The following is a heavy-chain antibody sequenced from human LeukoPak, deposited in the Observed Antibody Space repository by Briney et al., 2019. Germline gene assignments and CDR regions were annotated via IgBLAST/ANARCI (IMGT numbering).Heavy chain of an antibody. D-gene: IGHD1-7*01. J-gene: IGHJ5*02. CDR2: IRYDGSSE. CDR3: AKGVTGTAPTNWFDP. CDR1: GFTFSDYG. V-gene: IGHV3-30*02. Sequence: PGGSLRLSCAAPGFTFSDYGIHWVRQAPGKGLEWVAFIRYDGSSEYYADSVKGRFTISRDNSKNTLYLQINSLRPEDAAVYYCAKGVTGTAPTNWFDPWGQGTLVTVSS.